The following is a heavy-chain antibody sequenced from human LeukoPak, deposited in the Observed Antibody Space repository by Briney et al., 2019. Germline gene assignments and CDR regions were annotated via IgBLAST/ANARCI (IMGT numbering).Heavy chain of an antibody. CDR1: GYSISSGYY. CDR2: IYHSGST. J-gene: IGHJ5*02. CDR3: ARTNYALFDP. D-gene: IGHD1-7*01. Sequence: SETLSLTCTVSGYSISSGYYWGWIRPPPGKGLEWIGSIYHSGSTYYNPSLKSRVTISVDTSKNQFSLKLSSVTAADTAVHYCARTNYALFDPWGQGTLVTVSS. V-gene: IGHV4-38-2*02.